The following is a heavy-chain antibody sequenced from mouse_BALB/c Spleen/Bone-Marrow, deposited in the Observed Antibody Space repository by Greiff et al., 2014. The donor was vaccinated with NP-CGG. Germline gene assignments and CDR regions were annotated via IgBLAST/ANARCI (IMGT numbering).Heavy chain of an antibody. Sequence: QVQLKESGAELAKPGASVKMSCKASGYTFTSYWMHWVKQRPGQGLEWTGYINPSTGYTEYNQKFKDKATLTADKSSSTAYMQLSSLTSEDSAVYYCAREYYGSSGYFDVWGAGTTVTVSS. CDR2: INPSTGYT. CDR1: GYTFTSYW. D-gene: IGHD1-1*01. CDR3: AREYYGSSGYFDV. J-gene: IGHJ1*01. V-gene: IGHV1-7*01.